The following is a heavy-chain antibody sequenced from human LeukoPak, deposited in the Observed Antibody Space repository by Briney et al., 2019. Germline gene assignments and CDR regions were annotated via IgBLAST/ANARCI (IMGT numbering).Heavy chain of an antibody. CDR2: IHYSGTT. Sequence: SETLSLTCTVSGGSISSGNYYWGWIRQPPGKGLDWIASIHYSGTTYYNPSLKSRVTISVDTSMNHFSLKLSSVTAADTAVYYCARGPTYQPIDSWGQGTLVTVSS. D-gene: IGHD2-2*01. V-gene: IGHV4-39*02. CDR3: ARGPTYQPIDS. J-gene: IGHJ4*02. CDR1: GGSISSGNYY.